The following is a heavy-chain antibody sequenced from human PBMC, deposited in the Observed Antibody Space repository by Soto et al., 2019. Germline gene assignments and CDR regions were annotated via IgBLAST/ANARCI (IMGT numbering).Heavy chain of an antibody. Sequence: PSETLSLTCTVTGASFSIGGYYWSWIRQHPGKGLEWIGFIYHSGSTSYNPSLQSRVFISLDMSENQFSLKLTSVTAADTAVYYCVREEALGTFEYWGQGIPVTVSS. V-gene: IGHV4-31*03. CDR2: IYHSGST. CDR1: GASFSIGGYY. CDR3: VREEALGTFEY. D-gene: IGHD1-1*01. J-gene: IGHJ4*02.